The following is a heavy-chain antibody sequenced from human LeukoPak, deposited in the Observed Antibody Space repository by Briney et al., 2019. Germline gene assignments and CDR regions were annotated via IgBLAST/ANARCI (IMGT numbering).Heavy chain of an antibody. CDR3: ARTGVPYAMDV. Sequence: GGSQRLSCAASGFTFSSYWMHWVRQAPGKGLVWVSRIYSDGSITIYADSVKGRFTISRDNAKNTLYLQMNGLRADDTAMYYCARTGVPYAMDVWGHGNT. J-gene: IGHJ6*02. V-gene: IGHV3-74*01. D-gene: IGHD1-1*01. CDR2: IYSDGSIT. CDR1: GFTFSSYW.